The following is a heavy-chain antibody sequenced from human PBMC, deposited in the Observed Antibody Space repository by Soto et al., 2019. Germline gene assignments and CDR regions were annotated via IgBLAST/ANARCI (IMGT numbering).Heavy chain of an antibody. J-gene: IGHJ6*02. CDR1: GGTFSSYA. D-gene: IGHD6-6*01. CDR2: IIPIFGTA. CDR3: ASGSSIAARQYYYYYGMDV. Sequence: GASVKVSCKASGGTFSSYAISWVRQAPGQGLEWMGGIIPIFGTANYAQKFQGRVTITADKSTSTAYMELSSLRSEGTAVYYCASGSSIAARQYYYYYGMDVWGQGTTVTVSS. V-gene: IGHV1-69*06.